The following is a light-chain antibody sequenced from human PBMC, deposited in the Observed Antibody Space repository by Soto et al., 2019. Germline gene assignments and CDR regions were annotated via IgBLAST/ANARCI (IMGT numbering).Light chain of an antibody. CDR2: RNN. V-gene: IGLV1-47*01. CDR3: AAWDDSLSGVV. J-gene: IGLJ2*01. Sequence: QSVLTQPPSASGTPGQRVTISCSGSSSNIGSNYVYWYQQLPGTAPKLLIYRNNHRPSGVPDRFSGSKSGTSGSLAISGLRSEDEADYYCAAWDDSLSGVVFGGGTKLTVL. CDR1: SSNIGSNY.